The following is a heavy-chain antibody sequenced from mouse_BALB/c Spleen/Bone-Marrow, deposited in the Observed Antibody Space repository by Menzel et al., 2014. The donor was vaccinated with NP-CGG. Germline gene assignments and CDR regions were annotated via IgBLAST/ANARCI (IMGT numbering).Heavy chain of an antibody. CDR2: IYYSGTI. CDR3: ARGAMITTGYFDY. CDR1: GISITTGNYR. D-gene: IGHD2-4*01. Sequence: EVQLVESGPGLVKPSQTVSPTCTVTGISITTGNYRWGWIRQFPGNKLEWIGYIYYSGTITYNPSLTSRTTITRDTSKNQFFLEMNSLTAEDTATYYCARGAMITTGYFDYWGQGTTLTVSS. J-gene: IGHJ2*01. V-gene: IGHV3-5*02.